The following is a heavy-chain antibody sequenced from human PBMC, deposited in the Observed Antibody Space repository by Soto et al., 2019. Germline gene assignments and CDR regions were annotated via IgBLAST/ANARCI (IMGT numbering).Heavy chain of an antibody. D-gene: IGHD7-27*01. V-gene: IGHV3-48*01. CDR2: ISSSSSVI. CDR1: GFTFSNAG. Sequence: GGSLRLSCAASGFTFSNAGINWVRQAPGKGLEWVSYISSSSSVIDYADSVKGRFTVSRDNARNSLYLQMNSLRAEDTAVYYCARDLSWGSNWYYYMDVWGKGTTVTVSS. J-gene: IGHJ6*03. CDR3: ARDLSWGSNWYYYMDV.